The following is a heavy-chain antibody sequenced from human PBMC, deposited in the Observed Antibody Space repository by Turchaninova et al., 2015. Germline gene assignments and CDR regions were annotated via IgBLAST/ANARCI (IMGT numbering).Heavy chain of an antibody. J-gene: IGHJ3*01. CDR3: ARAQHIGSDFDV. Sequence: EVQLVESGGGLVQPGGSLRLFCAVSGFTFSDLYMDWVRQASGKGREWVARFKNKSNNYSTKNAASVKGRFTNSRDDSKNALHLKMNSLKTEDTAVYYCARAQHIGSDFDVWGQGTMVTVSS. V-gene: IGHV3-72*01. CDR1: GFTFSDLY. D-gene: IGHD1-26*01. CDR2: FKNKSNNYST.